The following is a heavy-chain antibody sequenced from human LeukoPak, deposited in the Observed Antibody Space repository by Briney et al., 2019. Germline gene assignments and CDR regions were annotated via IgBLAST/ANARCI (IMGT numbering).Heavy chain of an antibody. D-gene: IGHD4-17*01. CDR3: ARVNGVTTLFDAFDI. Sequence: GRSRRLSCAASGFTFSSYGMHWVRQAPGKGLEWVAVIWYDGSNKYYADSVKGRFIISRDNSKNTLNLQMNSLRVEDTAVYYCARVNGVTTLFDAFDIWGQGTMVTVSS. J-gene: IGHJ3*02. CDR2: IWYDGSNK. CDR1: GFTFSSYG. V-gene: IGHV3-33*01.